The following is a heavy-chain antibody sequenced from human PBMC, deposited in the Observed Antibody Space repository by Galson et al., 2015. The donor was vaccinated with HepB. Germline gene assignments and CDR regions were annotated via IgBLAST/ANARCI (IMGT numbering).Heavy chain of an antibody. V-gene: IGHV3-30*04. CDR2: ISYDGSNK. D-gene: IGHD1-26*01. J-gene: IGHJ4*02. Sequence: SLRLSCAASGFTFTSYAMHWVRQAPGKGLEWVAVISYDGSNKYYADSVKGRFTISRGNSKNTLYLQMDSLRTEDTAVYYCAWEWELGYWGQGTLVTVSS. CDR3: AWEWELGY. CDR1: GFTFTSYA.